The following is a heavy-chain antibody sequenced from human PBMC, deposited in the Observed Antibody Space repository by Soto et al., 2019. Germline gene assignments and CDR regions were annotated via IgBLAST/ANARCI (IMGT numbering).Heavy chain of an antibody. CDR3: AIRGPLNSLVLVTDYFGFDV. J-gene: IGHJ6*02. V-gene: IGHV3-11*01. Sequence: QEQLLESGGGLVKPGGSLRLSCEVSGFSLRDYYMSWIRQAPGKGLEWVSGISRGGSSTCYTESVKGRFTISRDIAKNSLHLQMNSLRVEDTAVYFCAIRGPLNSLVLVTDYFGFDVWGQGTMVTVSS. CDR2: ISRGGSST. CDR1: GFSLRDYY. D-gene: IGHD2-15*01.